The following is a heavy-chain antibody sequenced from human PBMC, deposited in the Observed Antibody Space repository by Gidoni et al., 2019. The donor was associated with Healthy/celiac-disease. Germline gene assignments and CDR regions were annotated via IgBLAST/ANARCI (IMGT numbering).Heavy chain of an antibody. D-gene: IGHD3-10*01. CDR3: SATEYGSGSYYYYYYGMDV. J-gene: IGHJ6*02. Sequence: EVQLVESGGGLVKPGGSLRLSCAASGVPFSSKSMNWVRQAPGKGLEWVSSISSSSSYIYYAASVKGRFTISRDNAKNSLYLQMNSLRAEDTAVYYCSATEYGSGSYYYYYYGMDVWGQGTTVTVSS. CDR2: ISSSSSYI. CDR1: GVPFSSKS. V-gene: IGHV3-21*01.